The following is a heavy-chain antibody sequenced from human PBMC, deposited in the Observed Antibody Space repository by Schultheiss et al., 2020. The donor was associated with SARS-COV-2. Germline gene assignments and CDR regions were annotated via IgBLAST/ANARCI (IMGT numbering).Heavy chain of an antibody. CDR2: IYYSGST. Sequence: SETLSLTCVVYGGSFSSYSWTWIRQPPGKGLEWIGYIYYSGSTNYNPSLKSRVTISVDTSKNQFSLKLSSVTAADTAVYYCAREESDYYMSVWGKGTTVTVSS. CDR3: AREESDYYMSV. CDR1: GGSFSSYS. V-gene: IGHV4-59*01. J-gene: IGHJ6*03.